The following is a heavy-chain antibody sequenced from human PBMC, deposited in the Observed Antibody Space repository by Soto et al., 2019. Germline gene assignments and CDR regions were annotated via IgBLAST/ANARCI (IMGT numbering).Heavy chain of an antibody. CDR1: GFIFSSYG. V-gene: IGHV3-33*06. CDR2: IWYDGGNV. J-gene: IGHJ4*02. D-gene: IGHD5-12*01. Sequence: QVQLVESGGGVVQPGRSLRLSCAASGFIFSSYGMHWVRQAPGKGLEWVAVIWYDGGNVYYADSVKGRFTISRDNSENTVYLQMNSLRAEDTAVYYCAKDSARDGYNPYYFDYWGQGTLVTVSS. CDR3: AKDSARDGYNPYYFDY.